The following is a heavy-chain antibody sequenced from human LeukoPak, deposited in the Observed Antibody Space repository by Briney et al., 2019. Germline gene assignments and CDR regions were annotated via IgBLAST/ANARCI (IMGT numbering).Heavy chain of an antibody. J-gene: IGHJ4*02. Sequence: PGGSLRLSCAASGFTFSSYWMSWVRQAPGKGLEWVANIKQDGSEKYYVDSVKGRFTISRDNAKNSLYLQMNSLRAEDTAVYYGARGYCSSTSCYHFDYWGQGTLVTVSS. V-gene: IGHV3-7*04. CDR2: IKQDGSEK. CDR3: ARGYCSSTSCYHFDY. D-gene: IGHD2-2*01. CDR1: GFTFSSYW.